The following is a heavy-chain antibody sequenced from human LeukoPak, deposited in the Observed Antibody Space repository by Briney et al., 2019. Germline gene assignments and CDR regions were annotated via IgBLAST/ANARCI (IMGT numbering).Heavy chain of an antibody. D-gene: IGHD1-1*01. CDR2: ITASGGST. Sequence: GGSLRLSCASSGFTFNNYAMTWVRQAPGKGLEWVSSITASGGSTYCADSVKGRFTISRDNSKNTLYLQMSSLRAEDTAVYYCARDYPTSGIVTIFDYWGQGTLVTVPS. V-gene: IGHV3-23*01. J-gene: IGHJ4*02. CDR1: GFTFNNYA. CDR3: ARDYPTSGIVTIFDY.